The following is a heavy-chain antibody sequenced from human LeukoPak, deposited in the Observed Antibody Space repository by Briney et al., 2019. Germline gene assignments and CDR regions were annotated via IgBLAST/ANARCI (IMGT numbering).Heavy chain of an antibody. CDR2: IKRTTDGGTT. D-gene: IGHD4-23*01. V-gene: IGHV3-15*01. CDR1: GFTFSDAW. Sequence: GGSLRLSCAASGFTFSDAWMTWVRQAPGKGLEWIGRIKRTTDGGTTDYAAPVRGRFTISRDDSQNTLFLQMNSLKTEDTAVYYCAKEGNLGDNWFDPWGQGTLVTVSS. CDR3: AKEGNLGDNWFDP. J-gene: IGHJ5*02.